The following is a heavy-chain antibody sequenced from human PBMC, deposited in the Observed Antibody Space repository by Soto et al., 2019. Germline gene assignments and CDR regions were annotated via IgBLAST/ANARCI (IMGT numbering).Heavy chain of an antibody. J-gene: IGHJ3*02. CDR2: MNPNSGNT. V-gene: IGHV1-8*01. Sequence: QVQLVQSGAKVKRSGASVRISCKASGYTFNGHDINWVRQATGQGPEWIGWMNPNSGNTGYAQKFQGRVTMTRDSSITTAYMDLSSLTSEDTAIYYCAREGLYGSIQDNTFDIWGQGTMVSVSS. CDR1: GYTFNGHD. D-gene: IGHD6-19*01. CDR3: AREGLYGSIQDNTFDI.